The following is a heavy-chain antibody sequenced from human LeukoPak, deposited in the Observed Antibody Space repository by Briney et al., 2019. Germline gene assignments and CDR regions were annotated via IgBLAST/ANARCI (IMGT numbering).Heavy chain of an antibody. V-gene: IGHV1-2*02. CDR3: ARDPHSTNVVVPAAPDY. CDR1: GYTFTGYY. D-gene: IGHD2-2*01. CDR2: SNPNSGGT. J-gene: IGHJ4*02. Sequence: ASVKVSCKASGYTFTGYYMHWVRQAPGQGLEWMGWSNPNSGGTNYAQKFQGRVTMTRDTSISTAYMELSRLRSDDTAVYYCARDPHSTNVVVPAAPDYWGQGTLVTVSS.